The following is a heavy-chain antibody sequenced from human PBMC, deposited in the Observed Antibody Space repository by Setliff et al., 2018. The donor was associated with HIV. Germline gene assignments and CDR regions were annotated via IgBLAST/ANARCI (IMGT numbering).Heavy chain of an antibody. CDR3: ARDSAAWVTELGILGY. D-gene: IGHD3-3*01. J-gene: IGHJ4*02. V-gene: IGHV3-30*03. CDR2: VSYDAERK. Sequence: GESLKISCEASGFTFRHYAMHWVRQAPGKGLEWVAVVSYDAERKYYADSVKGRFTISRDNPRNTVYLQMTGLRLDDTAVYYCARDSAAWVTELGILGYWGQGTLVTV. CDR1: GFTFRHYA.